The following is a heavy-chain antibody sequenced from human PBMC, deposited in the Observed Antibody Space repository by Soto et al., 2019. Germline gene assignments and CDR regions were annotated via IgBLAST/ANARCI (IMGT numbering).Heavy chain of an antibody. CDR1: GGSISSSSYY. Sequence: SETLSLTCTVSGGSISSSSYYWGWIRQPPGKGLEWIGTIYYSGSTYYNPSLKSRVTISVDTSKNQFSLKLSSVTAADTAVYYCARTIGKGYGYGDFDYWGQGTLVTVSS. D-gene: IGHD5-18*01. CDR3: ARTIGKGYGYGDFDY. CDR2: IYYSGST. J-gene: IGHJ4*02. V-gene: IGHV4-39*01.